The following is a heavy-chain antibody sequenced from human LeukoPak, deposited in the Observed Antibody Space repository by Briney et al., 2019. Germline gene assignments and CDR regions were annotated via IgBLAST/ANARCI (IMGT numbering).Heavy chain of an antibody. V-gene: IGHV4-61*02. CDR2: IYTSGST. J-gene: IGHJ5*02. CDR3: ARVPQYEMNWFDP. CDR1: GGSISSGSYY. D-gene: IGHD2/OR15-2a*01. Sequence: SETLSLTCTVSGGSISSGSYYWSWIRQPAGKGLEWIGRIYTSGSTNYNPSLKSRVTISVDTSKNQFSLKLSSVTAADTAVYYCARVPQYEMNWFDPWGQGTLVTVSS.